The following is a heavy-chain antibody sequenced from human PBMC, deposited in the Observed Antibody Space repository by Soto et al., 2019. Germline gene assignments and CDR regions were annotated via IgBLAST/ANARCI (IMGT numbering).Heavy chain of an antibody. J-gene: IGHJ4*02. CDR1: GGSISSGGYY. Sequence: SETLSLTCTVSGGSISSGGYYWSWIRQHPGKGLEWIGYIYYSGSSYYNPSLKSRVTISVDTSKNQFSLKLSSVTAADTAVYYCSGRYGYILDYWGQGTLVTVSS. D-gene: IGHD6-19*01. V-gene: IGHV4-31*03. CDR3: SGRYGYILDY. CDR2: IYYSGSS.